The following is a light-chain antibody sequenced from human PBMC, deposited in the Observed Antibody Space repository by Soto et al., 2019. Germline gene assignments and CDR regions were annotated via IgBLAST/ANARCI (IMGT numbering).Light chain of an antibody. V-gene: IGKV1-5*01. Sequence: DIPMTQSPSTLSASVGDRVTITCRASQSISSWLAWYQQKPGKAPKLLIYDASSLESGVPLRFSGSGSGTEFTLTISSLQPDDFATYYCQQYSTYWTFGQGTKVEIK. J-gene: IGKJ1*01. CDR2: DAS. CDR1: QSISSW. CDR3: QQYSTYWT.